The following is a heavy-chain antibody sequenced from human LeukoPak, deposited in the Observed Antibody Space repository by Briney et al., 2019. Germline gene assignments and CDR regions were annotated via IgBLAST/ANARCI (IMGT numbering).Heavy chain of an antibody. V-gene: IGHV1-2*02. D-gene: IGHD3-22*01. CDR2: INPNSGGT. J-gene: IGHJ4*02. CDR1: GYTFTGYY. Sequence: ASVKVSFKASGYTFTGYYMHWVRQAPGQRLEWMGWINPNSGGTNYAQKFQGRVTMTRDTSISTAYMELSRLRSDDTAVYYCARGTRDFITMIVVVIPHFDYWGQGTLVTVSS. CDR3: ARGTRDFITMIVVVIPHFDY.